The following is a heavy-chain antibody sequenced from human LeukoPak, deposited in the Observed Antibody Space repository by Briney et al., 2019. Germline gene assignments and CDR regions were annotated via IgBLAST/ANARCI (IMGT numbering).Heavy chain of an antibody. J-gene: IGHJ4*02. V-gene: IGHV3-23*01. CDR2: IRGRDFRT. CDR1: GFTLNNYV. D-gene: IGHD6-13*01. Sequence: GGSLRLSCAASGFTLNNYVMSWVRQAPGKGLEWVSAIRGRDFRTYYADSVKGRFTISSDSAKNTLYLEMSGLRAEDTAMYFCAKGEAAAAGGFDHWGQGALVTVSS. CDR3: AKGEAAAAGGFDH.